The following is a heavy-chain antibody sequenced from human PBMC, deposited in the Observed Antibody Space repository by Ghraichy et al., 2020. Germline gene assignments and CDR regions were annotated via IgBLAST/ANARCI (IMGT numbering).Heavy chain of an antibody. J-gene: IGHJ4*02. Sequence: GGSLRLSCAASGFTFSSYSMNWVRQAPGKGLEWVSSISSSSSYIYYADSVKGRFTISRDNAKNSLYLQMNSLRAEDTAVYYCARESPTYGDSDYWGQGTLVTVSS. D-gene: IGHD4-17*01. V-gene: IGHV3-21*01. CDR2: ISSSSSYI. CDR3: ARESPTYGDSDY. CDR1: GFTFSSYS.